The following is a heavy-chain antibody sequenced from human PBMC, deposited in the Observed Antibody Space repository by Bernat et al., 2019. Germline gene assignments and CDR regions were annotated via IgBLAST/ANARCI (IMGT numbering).Heavy chain of an antibody. D-gene: IGHD4-11*01. J-gene: IGHJ4*02. Sequence: QLQLQESGPGLVKPSETLSLTCTVSGGSISSSSYYWGWIRQPPGKGLEWIGSIYYSGSTYYNPSLKSPVTISVDTSKNQFSLKLSSVTAADAAVYYCATNSRELTTVTYFDYWGQGTLVTVSS. CDR2: IYYSGST. CDR3: ATNSRELTTVTYFDY. CDR1: GGSISSSSYY. V-gene: IGHV4-39*01.